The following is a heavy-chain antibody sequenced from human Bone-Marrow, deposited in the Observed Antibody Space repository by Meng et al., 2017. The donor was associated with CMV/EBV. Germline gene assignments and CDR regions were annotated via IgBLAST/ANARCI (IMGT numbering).Heavy chain of an antibody. CDR3: ARDLYYDSSGYYGWGY. D-gene: IGHD3-22*01. V-gene: IGHV3-21*01. CDR1: GFNFSSYS. Sequence: SGFNFSSYSMNWVRQAPGKGLEWVAFISSGGIYIYYADSVMGRLTISRDNAKNSLYLQMNSLRAEDTAVYYCARDLYYDSSGYYGWGYWGQGTLVTVSS. J-gene: IGHJ4*02. CDR2: ISSGGIYI.